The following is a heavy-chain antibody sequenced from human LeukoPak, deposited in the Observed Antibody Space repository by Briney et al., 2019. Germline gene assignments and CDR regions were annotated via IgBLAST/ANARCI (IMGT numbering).Heavy chain of an antibody. CDR2: IKSKSSGGTT. Sequence: PGGSLRLSCAASGFTFSNAWMTWVRQAPGKGLEWVGRIKSKSSGGTTDYAAPVKGRFTISRDDSENTLYLQMNRLKIEDTGVYYCTADYGLDPWGQGTLVTVSS. V-gene: IGHV3-15*01. D-gene: IGHD4/OR15-4a*01. J-gene: IGHJ5*02. CDR1: GFTFSNAW. CDR3: TADYGLDP.